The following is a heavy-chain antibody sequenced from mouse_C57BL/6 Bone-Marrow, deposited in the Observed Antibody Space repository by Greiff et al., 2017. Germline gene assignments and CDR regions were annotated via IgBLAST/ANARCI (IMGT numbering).Heavy chain of an antibody. D-gene: IGHD1-1*01. CDR2: FHPYNDDT. CDR1: GYTFTTYP. V-gene: IGHV1-47*01. J-gene: IGHJ2*01. Sequence: QVQLKESGAELVKPGASVKMSCKASGYTFTTYPIEWMKQNHGKSLEWIGNFHPYNDDTKYNEKFKGKATLTVEKSSSTVYLELSRLTSDDSAVYYCARGNYDGSGGGYFDYWGQGTTLTVSS. CDR3: ARGNYDGSGGGYFDY.